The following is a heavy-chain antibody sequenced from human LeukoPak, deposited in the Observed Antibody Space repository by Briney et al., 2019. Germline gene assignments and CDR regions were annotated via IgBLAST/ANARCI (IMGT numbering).Heavy chain of an antibody. V-gene: IGHV3-74*01. D-gene: IGHD3-10*01. CDR2: INSDGSTT. Sequence: PGGSLRLSCAASGFTFSSYWMHWVRQAPGKGLVWVSRINSDGSTTSYADSVKGRFTISRDNAKNTLYLQMNSLRAEDTAVYYCTRDGFYGSGTIVDYWGQGTLVTVSS. CDR1: GFTFSSYW. CDR3: TRDGFYGSGTIVDY. J-gene: IGHJ4*02.